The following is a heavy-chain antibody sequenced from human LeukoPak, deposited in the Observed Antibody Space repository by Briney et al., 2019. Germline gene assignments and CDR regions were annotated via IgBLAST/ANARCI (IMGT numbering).Heavy chain of an antibody. CDR2: ISSSSSYI. Sequence: GGSLRLSCAASGFTFSSYSMNWVRQAPGKGLEWVSSISSSSSYIYYADSVKGRFTISRDNAKNSLYLQMNSLRAEDTAVYYCARENPYDYVWGSYGDAFDIWGQGTMVTVSS. J-gene: IGHJ3*02. CDR3: ARENPYDYVWGSYGDAFDI. D-gene: IGHD3-16*01. V-gene: IGHV3-21*01. CDR1: GFTFSSYS.